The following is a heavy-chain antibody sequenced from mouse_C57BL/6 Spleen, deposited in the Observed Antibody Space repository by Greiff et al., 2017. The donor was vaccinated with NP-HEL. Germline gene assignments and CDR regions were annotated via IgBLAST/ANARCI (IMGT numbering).Heavy chain of an antibody. J-gene: IGHJ2*01. CDR3: TRDQGYSNYWCYFDY. CDR2: ISSGGDYI. D-gene: IGHD2-5*01. Sequence: EVQLVESGEGLVKPGGSLKLSCAASGFTFSSYAMSWVRQTPGQRLEWVAYISSGGDYIYYADTVKGRFTLSRDNARNTLYLQMSSLKSEDTAMYYCTRDQGYSNYWCYFDYWGQGTTLTVSS. V-gene: IGHV5-9-1*02. CDR1: GFTFSSYA.